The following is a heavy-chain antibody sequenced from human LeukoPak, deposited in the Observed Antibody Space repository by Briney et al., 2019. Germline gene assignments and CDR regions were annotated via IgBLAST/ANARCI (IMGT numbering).Heavy chain of an antibody. Sequence: GGPLRLSCAPSGFTFRIYGIHGLPQSPGKGREGVSFIRSDGSNKYYGDSVKGRFTISRDNPKNSLYLKMKSMRAEDTAVYYCARGGVYSRGWYVDYWGQGTVVTVSS. D-gene: IGHD6-19*01. CDR2: IRSDGSNK. V-gene: IGHV3-30*02. J-gene: IGHJ4*02. CDR1: GFTFRIYG. CDR3: ARGGVYSRGWYVDY.